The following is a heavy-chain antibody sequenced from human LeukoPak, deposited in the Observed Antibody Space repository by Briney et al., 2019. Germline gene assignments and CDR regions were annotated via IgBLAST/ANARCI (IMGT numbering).Heavy chain of an antibody. CDR3: AADYGSGSSLYFYYGLDV. CDR2: VSYDGSSK. J-gene: IGHJ6*02. D-gene: IGHD3-10*01. V-gene: IGHV3-30*03. Sequence: GGSLRLSCAASGFTFSSYWMHWVRQAPGKGLEWVAVVSYDGSSKYYADSVKGRFTTSRDNSKNTLYLQLSSLRAEDTAVYYCAADYGSGSSLYFYYGLDVWGQGTTVTVSS. CDR1: GFTFSSYW.